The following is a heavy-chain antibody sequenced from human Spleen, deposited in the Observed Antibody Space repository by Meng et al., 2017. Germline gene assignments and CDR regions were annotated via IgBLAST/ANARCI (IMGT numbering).Heavy chain of an antibody. V-gene: IGHV4-34*01. D-gene: IGHD3-16*02. J-gene: IGHJ5*02. Sequence: QGQRQQAARGLLKPSETLALTCVLPGGAFSDYYGIWIRQPPGKGLEWIGEINHSGSTNYNPSLESRATISVDTSQNNLSLKLSSVTAADSAVYYCARYNYRYSGNYFDPWGQGTLVTVSS. CDR2: INHSGST. CDR1: GGAFSDYY. CDR3: ARYNYRYSGNYFDP.